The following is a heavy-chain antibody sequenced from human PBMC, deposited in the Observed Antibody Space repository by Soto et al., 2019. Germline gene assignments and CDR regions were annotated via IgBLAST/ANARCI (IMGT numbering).Heavy chain of an antibody. CDR1: GGSISSYY. D-gene: IGHD2-8*01. CDR3: ARDGGYCTNGVCPGAFDI. CDR2: IYYSGST. V-gene: IGHV4-59*01. Sequence: SETLSLTCTVSGGSISSYYWSWIRQPPGKGLEWIGYIYYSGSTNYNPSLKSRVTISVDTSKNQFSLKLSSVTAADTAVYYCARDGGYCTNGVCPGAFDIWGQGTMVTVSS. J-gene: IGHJ3*02.